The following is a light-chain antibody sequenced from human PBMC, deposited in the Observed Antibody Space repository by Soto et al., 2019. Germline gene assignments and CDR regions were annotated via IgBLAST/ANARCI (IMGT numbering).Light chain of an antibody. J-gene: IGKJ5*01. V-gene: IGKV3-20*01. CDR3: QQYGSSPSIT. CDR2: GAS. CDR1: QSVRSSY. Sequence: EILLTQSPGTLSLSPGERATLSCRASQSVRSSYLTWYQQTPGQAPRLLIYGASTRATGIPDRFSGNGSGTDFTLTISSLEPEDFAMYYCQQYGSSPSITFGQGTRLEIK.